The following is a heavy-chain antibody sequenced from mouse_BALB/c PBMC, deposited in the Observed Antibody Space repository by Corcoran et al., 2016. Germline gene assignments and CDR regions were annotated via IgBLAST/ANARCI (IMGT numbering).Heavy chain of an antibody. J-gene: IGHJ4*01. CDR2: ISCYNGAT. Sequence: LVKTGASGKISCKASGYSFTGYYMHWVKQSHGKSLEWIGYISCYNGATSYNQKFKGKATFTVDTSSSTAYMQFNSLTSEDSAVYYCARWGLPYYYAMDYWGQGTSVTVSS. D-gene: IGHD3-1*01. V-gene: IGHV1S34*01. CDR1: GYSFTGYY. CDR3: ARWGLPYYYAMDY.